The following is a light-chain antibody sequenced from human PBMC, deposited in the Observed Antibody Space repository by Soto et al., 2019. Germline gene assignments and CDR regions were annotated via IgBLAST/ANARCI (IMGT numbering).Light chain of an antibody. V-gene: IGKV1-5*01. CDR3: QKYNSYPRT. CDR1: QSISSW. CDR2: DAS. J-gene: IGKJ2*01. Sequence: DIQMTQSPSTLSASVGDRVTITCRASQSISSWLAWYQQKPGKAPKLLIYDASSLESGVPSRFSGSGSGTEFTLTISSLQPDDFATYYCQKYNSYPRTFGQGTKLEIK.